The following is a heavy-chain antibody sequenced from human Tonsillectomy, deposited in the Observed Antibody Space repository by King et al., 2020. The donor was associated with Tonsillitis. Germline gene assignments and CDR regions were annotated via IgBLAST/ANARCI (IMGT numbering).Heavy chain of an antibody. CDR1: GGSISNTDYY. D-gene: IGHD3-3*01. CDR3: ARRGPYFYGMDV. V-gene: IGHV4-39*01. J-gene: IGHJ6*02. Sequence: QLQESGPGLVKPSGSLSLTCTASGGSISNTDYYWDWIRQSPGGGLELIGRFGYSGTSPYNPSLQNRVTISTPKNQFSLNLVSVTAADSAVYFCARRGPYFYGMDVWGHGTTVTVSS. CDR2: FGYSGTS.